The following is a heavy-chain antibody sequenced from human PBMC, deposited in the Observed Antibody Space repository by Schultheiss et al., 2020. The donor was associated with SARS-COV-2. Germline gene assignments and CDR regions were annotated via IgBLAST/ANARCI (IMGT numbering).Heavy chain of an antibody. V-gene: IGHV3-7*01. CDR3: ARDRNQLLHPFDY. J-gene: IGHJ4*02. CDR1: GFTFSSYW. D-gene: IGHD2-2*01. Sequence: GGSLRLSCEASGFTFSSYWMSWVRQAPAKGLEWVANIKQDGSEKYYVDSVKGRFTISRDNAKNSLYLQMNSLTAEDTAVYYCARDRNQLLHPFDYWGQGTLVTVSS. CDR2: IKQDGSEK.